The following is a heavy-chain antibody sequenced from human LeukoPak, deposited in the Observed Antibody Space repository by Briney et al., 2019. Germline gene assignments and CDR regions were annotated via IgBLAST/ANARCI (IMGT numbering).Heavy chain of an antibody. Sequence: SETLSLTCTVSGGSISSYYWSWIRHPPGKGLEWLGYIYYSGSTNYNPSLKSRVTISVDTSKNQFSLKLSSVTAADTAVYYCARDAGYGYSFFDYWGQGTLVTVSS. J-gene: IGHJ4*02. V-gene: IGHV4-59*01. D-gene: IGHD2-21*01. CDR2: IYYSGST. CDR1: GGSISSYY. CDR3: ARDAGYGYSFFDY.